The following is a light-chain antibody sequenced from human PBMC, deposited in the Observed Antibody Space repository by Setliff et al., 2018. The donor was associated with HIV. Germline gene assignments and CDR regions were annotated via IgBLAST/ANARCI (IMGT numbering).Light chain of an antibody. J-gene: IGLJ1*01. V-gene: IGLV1-44*01. Sequence: SVLTQTPSASGTPGQGVTISCSGGSSNIGTNTVNWYQQLPGTAPKLLMYSDTQRPSGVPDRFSGPKSGTSASLAISGLQSEDEADYYCATWDDSLNGRVFGTGTKVTVL. CDR3: ATWDDSLNGRV. CDR1: SSNIGTNT. CDR2: SDT.